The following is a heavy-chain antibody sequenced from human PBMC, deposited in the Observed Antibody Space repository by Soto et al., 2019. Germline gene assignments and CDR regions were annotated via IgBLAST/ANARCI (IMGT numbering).Heavy chain of an antibody. CDR2: INHSGRT. Sequence: WTWLRQHPGKGLEWVGYINHSGRTYYNPSLKSRVIISEDTSKNQFSLKLSSVTAADTAVYYCASLKTGSTYYFDYWGQGTLVTVSS. J-gene: IGHJ4*02. CDR3: ASLKTGSTYYFDY. D-gene: IGHD1-1*01. V-gene: IGHV4-31*02.